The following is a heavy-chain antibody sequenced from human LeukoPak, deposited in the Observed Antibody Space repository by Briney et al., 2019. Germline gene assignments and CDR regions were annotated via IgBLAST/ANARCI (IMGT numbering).Heavy chain of an antibody. Sequence: QTGGSLRLSCAASGFTFSSYAMSWVRQAPGKGLEWVSAISGSGGSTYYADSVKGRFTISRDNSKNTLYLQMSSLRAEDTAVYYCAKRDFWSGYSRFDYWGQGTLVTVSS. V-gene: IGHV3-23*01. D-gene: IGHD3-3*01. CDR3: AKRDFWSGYSRFDY. CDR1: GFTFSSYA. CDR2: ISGSGGST. J-gene: IGHJ4*02.